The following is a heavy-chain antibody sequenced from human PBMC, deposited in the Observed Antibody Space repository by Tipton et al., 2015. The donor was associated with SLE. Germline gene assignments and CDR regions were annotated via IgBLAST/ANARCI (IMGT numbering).Heavy chain of an antibody. D-gene: IGHD3-22*01. CDR1: GFIFSSYD. CDR2: IRSDGSNK. Sequence: GSLRLSCAASGFIFSSYDIHWVRQAPGKGLEWVAFIRSDGSNKWYADSVKGRFTISRDNSNNMVYLQMNSLRPEDTALYYCAKDRVISTITLAHGMDVWGQGTTVTVSS. CDR3: AKDRVISTITLAHGMDV. V-gene: IGHV3-30*02. J-gene: IGHJ6*02.